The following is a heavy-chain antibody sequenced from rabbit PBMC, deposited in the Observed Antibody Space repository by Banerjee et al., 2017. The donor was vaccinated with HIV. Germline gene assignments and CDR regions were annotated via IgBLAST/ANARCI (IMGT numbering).Heavy chain of an antibody. CDR3: ARVWAL. Sequence: QEHLVESGGGLVQPEGSLTLTCTASGVSFSFSSYMCWVRQAPGKGLEWIACINAITGKAVYASWAKGRFTFSKTSSTTVTLQVTSLTAADTATYFCARVWALWGQGTLVTVS. V-gene: IGHV1S45*01. CDR1: GVSFSFSSY. D-gene: IGHD5-1*01. J-gene: IGHJ4*01. CDR2: INAITGKA.